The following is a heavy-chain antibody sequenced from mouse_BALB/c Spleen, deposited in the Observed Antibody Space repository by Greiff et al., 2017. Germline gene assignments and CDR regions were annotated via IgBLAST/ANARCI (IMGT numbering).Heavy chain of an antibody. CDR3: ARYTSNWNYAMDY. CDR2: ISYSGST. Sequence: EVQLQESGPSLVKPSQTLSLTCSVTGDSITSGYWNWIRKFPGNKLEYMGYISYSGSTYYNPSLKSRISITRDTSKNQYYLQLNSVTTEDTATYYCARYTSNWNYAMDYWGQGTSVTVSS. J-gene: IGHJ4*01. CDR1: GDSITSGY. V-gene: IGHV3-8*02. D-gene: IGHD4-1*01.